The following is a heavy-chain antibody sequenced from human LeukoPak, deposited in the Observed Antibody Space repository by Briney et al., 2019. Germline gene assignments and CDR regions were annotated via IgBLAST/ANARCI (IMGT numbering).Heavy chain of an antibody. CDR1: GFTFSIFG. V-gene: IGHV3-30*02. D-gene: IGHD3-3*01. Sequence: GGSLRLSCTASGFTFSIFGMHWVRQAPGKGLEWVAFIRYGGTNKYYADSVKGRFTISRDNSKNTLYLQMNSLRAEDTAVYYCARDLIDVGVVSLDYWGQGTLVTVSS. J-gene: IGHJ4*02. CDR3: ARDLIDVGVVSLDY. CDR2: IRYGGTNK.